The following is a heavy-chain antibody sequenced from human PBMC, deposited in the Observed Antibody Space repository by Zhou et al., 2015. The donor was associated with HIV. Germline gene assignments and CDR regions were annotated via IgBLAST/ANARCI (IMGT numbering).Heavy chain of an antibody. CDR2: IIPLFRAS. V-gene: IGHV1-69*06. D-gene: IGHD2-15*01. Sequence: QVQLVQSGAEVKKPGSSVKVSCKASGGTFSSYAISWVRQAPGQGLEWMGGIIPLFRASDYAQKFQGRVTINADKSTSTVYMELRRLTSEDTAVYFCSRDDVVESATPLDYYGMDVWGQGTTVTVSS. J-gene: IGHJ6*02. CDR3: SRDDVVESATPLDYYGMDV. CDR1: GGTFSSYA.